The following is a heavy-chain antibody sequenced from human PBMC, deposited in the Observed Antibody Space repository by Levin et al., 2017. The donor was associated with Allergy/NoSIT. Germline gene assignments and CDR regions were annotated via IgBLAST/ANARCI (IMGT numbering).Heavy chain of an antibody. CDR2: IKYDGSEK. CDR3: AKAFGNYAACFHH. J-gene: IGHJ4*02. CDR1: GFTFSSYW. V-gene: IGHV3-7*01. D-gene: IGHD1-7*01. Sequence: PGGSLRLSCAASGFTFSSYWMSWVRQAPGKGLEWVANIKYDGSEKYYVDSVKGRFTISRDNARNSLFLQMNSLRAEDTAVYYCAKAFGNYAACFHHWGQGTLVTVSS.